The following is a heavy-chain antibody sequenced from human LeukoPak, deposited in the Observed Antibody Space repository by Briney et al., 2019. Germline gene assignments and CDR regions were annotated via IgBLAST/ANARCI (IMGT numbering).Heavy chain of an antibody. D-gene: IGHD6-19*01. Sequence: SETLSLTCTVSGGSISSGSYYWSWIRQPAGKGLEWIGRIYTSGSTNYNPSLKSRVTISVDTSKSQFSLQLNSVTPEDTAVYYCARDPTGIAVAGPGGLDYWGQGTLVTVSS. CDR3: ARDPTGIAVAGPGGLDY. CDR2: IYTSGST. J-gene: IGHJ4*02. CDR1: GGSISSGSYY. V-gene: IGHV4-61*02.